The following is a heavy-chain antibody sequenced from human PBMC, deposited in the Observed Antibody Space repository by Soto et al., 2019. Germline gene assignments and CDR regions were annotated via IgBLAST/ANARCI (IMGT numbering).Heavy chain of an antibody. D-gene: IGHD2-15*01. CDR2: INPSGGSR. J-gene: IGHJ5*02. Sequence: GASVKVSCKASGYTFTSYYMHWVRQAPGQGLEWMGLINPSGGSRSYAQKFQGRVTMTRDTSTSIVYMELSSLRSEDTAVYYCAREIEGAAGSWFDPWGQGTLVTVSS. CDR1: GYTFTSYY. V-gene: IGHV1-46*03. CDR3: AREIEGAAGSWFDP.